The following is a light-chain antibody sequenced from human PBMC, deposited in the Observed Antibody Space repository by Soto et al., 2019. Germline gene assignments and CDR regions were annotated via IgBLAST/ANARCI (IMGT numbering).Light chain of an antibody. CDR1: QSLLHGNGYNY. CDR3: MQALQTPPYT. CDR2: LGS. V-gene: IGKV2-28*01. J-gene: IGKJ2*01. Sequence: DIVMTQSPLSLPVTPGEPASISCRSSQSLLHGNGYNYLDWYLQKPGQSPQLLIYLGSNRASGVPDRFSGSGSGTDFTLKISRVEAEDAGVYYCMQALQTPPYTFGQGTKLEIK.